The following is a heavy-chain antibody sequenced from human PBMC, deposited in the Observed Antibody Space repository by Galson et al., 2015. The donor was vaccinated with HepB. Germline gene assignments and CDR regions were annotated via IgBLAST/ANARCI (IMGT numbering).Heavy chain of an antibody. CDR3: VKPHPNYYDSSGALWT. J-gene: IGHJ5*02. V-gene: IGHV3-64D*06. CDR1: GFTFSSYA. CDR2: ISSNGGST. D-gene: IGHD3-22*01. Sequence: SLRLSCAASGFTFSSYAMHWVRQAPGKGLEYVSAISSNGGSTYYADSVKGRFTISRDNSKNTLYLQMSSLRAEDTAVYYCVKPHPNYYDSSGALWTWGQGTLVTVSS.